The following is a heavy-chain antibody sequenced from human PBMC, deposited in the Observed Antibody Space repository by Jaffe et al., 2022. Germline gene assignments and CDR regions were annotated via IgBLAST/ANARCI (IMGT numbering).Heavy chain of an antibody. CDR1: GLTLSSYE. CDR3: ARVDGYNYNYYYYYMDV. Sequence: EVQLVESGGGLVQPGGSLRLSCAASGLTLSSYEMNWVRQAPGKGLEWLSYISRSGSITYYADSVKGRFTISRDNAKNSLFLQMNSLRAEDTAIYYCARVDGYNYNYYYYYMDVWGKGTTVTVSS. V-gene: IGHV3-48*03. D-gene: IGHD5-12*01. CDR2: ISRSGSIT. J-gene: IGHJ6*03.